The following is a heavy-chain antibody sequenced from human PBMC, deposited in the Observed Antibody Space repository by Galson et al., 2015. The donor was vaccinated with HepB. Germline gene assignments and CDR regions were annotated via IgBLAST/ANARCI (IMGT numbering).Heavy chain of an antibody. D-gene: IGHD3-16*02. CDR1: GFTFSSYG. J-gene: IGHJ6*02. V-gene: IGHV3-33*08. CDR2: IWYDGSNK. Sequence: SLRLSCAASGFTFSSYGMHWVRQAPGQGLEWVAVIWYDGSNKYYADSVKGRFTIPRDNSKNTLYLQMNSLRAEETAVYYRARAIMITFGGVIVNYYYGMDVWGQGTTVTVSS. CDR3: ARAIMITFGGVIVNYYYGMDV.